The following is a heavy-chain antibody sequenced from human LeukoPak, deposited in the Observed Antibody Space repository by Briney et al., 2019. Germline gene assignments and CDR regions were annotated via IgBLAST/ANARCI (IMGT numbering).Heavy chain of an antibody. V-gene: IGHV3-21*01. Sequence: GGSLRLSCAASGFTFSSYNMNWVRQAPGKGLEWVSFISTSSSYIYYADSVKGRFTISRENAKNSMYLQMNSLRAEDTAMYYCARDREGFGESYFDYWGQGTLVTVSS. J-gene: IGHJ4*02. D-gene: IGHD3-10*01. CDR3: ARDREGFGESYFDY. CDR2: ISTSSSYI. CDR1: GFTFSSYN.